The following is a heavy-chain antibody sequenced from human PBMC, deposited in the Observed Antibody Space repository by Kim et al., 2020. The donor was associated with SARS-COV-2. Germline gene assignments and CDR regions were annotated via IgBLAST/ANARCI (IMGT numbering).Heavy chain of an antibody. V-gene: IGHV3-30-3*01. J-gene: IGHJ4*02. D-gene: IGHD3-16*01. CDR2: ISYDGGNK. CDR3: ARDGGGYLDY. Sequence: GGSLRLSCAASGFTFSSYAMHWVRQAPGKGLEWVAVISYDGGNKYYADSVKVRFTNSRDNSKNTLYLQMNSLRAEDTAVYYCARDGGGYLDYWGQGTLVTVPS. CDR1: GFTFSSYA.